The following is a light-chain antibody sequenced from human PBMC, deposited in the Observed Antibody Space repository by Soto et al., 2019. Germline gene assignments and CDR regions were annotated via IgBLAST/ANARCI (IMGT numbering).Light chain of an antibody. CDR3: QQYNDFQYT. CDR2: KAT. CDR1: QSIGSW. Sequence: DIQMTQSPSTLSASVGDGVTITCRASQSIGSWLAWYQQKPGKAPKLLISKATNLQSGVPSRFSGSGSGTDFSLTISSPQPVDSATYYCQQYNDFQYTFGQGTKLEI. V-gene: IGKV1-5*03. J-gene: IGKJ2*01.